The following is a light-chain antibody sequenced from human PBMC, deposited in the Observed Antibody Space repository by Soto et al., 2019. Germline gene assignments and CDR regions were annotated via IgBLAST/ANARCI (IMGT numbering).Light chain of an antibody. CDR3: SSYTTSSTLYV. CDR1: SSDVGSYNL. Sequence: QSVLTQPASVSGSPGQSITISCTGTSSDVGSYNLVSWYQQHPGKAPKLMIYDVRNRPSGISNRFSGSKSGNTASLTISGLQAEDVSDYYCSSYTTSSTLYVFGTGTNVTVL. CDR2: DVR. J-gene: IGLJ1*01. V-gene: IGLV2-14*02.